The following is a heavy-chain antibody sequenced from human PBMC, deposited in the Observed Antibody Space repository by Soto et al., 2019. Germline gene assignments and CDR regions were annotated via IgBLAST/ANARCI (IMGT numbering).Heavy chain of an antibody. J-gene: IGHJ5*02. CDR1: GYTFTSYC. V-gene: IGHV1-3*01. CDR3: VRRHVSATGIDWFDP. CDR2: INAANGDT. D-gene: IGHD6-13*01. Sequence: ASVKVSCKASGYTFTSYCIHWVLQAPGQRLEWMGWINAANGDTKYSPKFQGRVTITRDTSASTAYMELSSLRSEDTAVYYCVRRHVSATGIDWFDPWGQGTLVTVSS.